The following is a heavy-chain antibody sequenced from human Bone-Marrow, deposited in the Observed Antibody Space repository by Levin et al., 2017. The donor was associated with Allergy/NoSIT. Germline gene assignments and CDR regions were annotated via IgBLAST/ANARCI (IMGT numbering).Heavy chain of an antibody. CDR3: ASWAMYHYDRSAFDYFYYAMGV. CDR2: ISAGGNYI. V-gene: IGHV3-21*01. CDR1: GILFSSYD. D-gene: IGHD3-22*01. Sequence: SCAASGILFSSYDMNWVRQAPGKGLEWVSSISAGGNYIYYADSVKGRFTISRDNAKNSLFLQMNSLRAEDTAVYYCASWAMYHYDRSAFDYFYYAMGVWGQGTTVTVSS. J-gene: IGHJ6*02.